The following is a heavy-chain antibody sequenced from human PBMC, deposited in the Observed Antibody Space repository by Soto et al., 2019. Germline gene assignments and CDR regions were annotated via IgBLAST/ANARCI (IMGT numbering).Heavy chain of an antibody. CDR2: IYYSGST. Sequence: SSETLSLTCSVSGGSISSGDYYWSWIRQPPGKGLEWIGYIYYSGSTYYNPSLKSRVTISVDTSKNQFSLKLSSVTAADTAVYFCARGSYLHDKSCFYPYRGQGTLVTVSS. V-gene: IGHV4-30-4*01. CDR3: ARGSYLHDKSCFYPY. CDR1: GGSISSGDYY. J-gene: IGHJ4*02. D-gene: IGHD3-22*01.